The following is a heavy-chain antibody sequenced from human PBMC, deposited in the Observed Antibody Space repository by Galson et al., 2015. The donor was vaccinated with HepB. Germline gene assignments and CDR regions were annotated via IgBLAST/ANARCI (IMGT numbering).Heavy chain of an antibody. CDR2: IWYDGSNK. CDR3: ARDVEPDTAMAPFDY. CDR1: GFTFSSYG. Sequence: SLRLSCAASGFTFSSYGMHWVRQAPGKGLEWVAVIWYDGSNKYYADSVKGRFTISRDNSKNTLYLQMNSLRAEDTAVYYCARDVEPDTAMAPFDYWGQGTLVTVSS. D-gene: IGHD5-18*01. V-gene: IGHV3-33*01. J-gene: IGHJ4*02.